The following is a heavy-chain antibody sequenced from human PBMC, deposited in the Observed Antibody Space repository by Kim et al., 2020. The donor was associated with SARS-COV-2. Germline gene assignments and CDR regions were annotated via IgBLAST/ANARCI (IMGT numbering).Heavy chain of an antibody. D-gene: IGHD5-18*01. CDR1: GYTFTGYY. CDR2: INPNSGGT. CDR3: ARDPVQTAMGTYYYYGMDV. Sequence: ASVKVSCKASGYTFTGYYMHWVRQAPGQGLEWMGWINPNSGGTNYAQKFQGWVTMTRDTSISTAYMELSRLRSDDTAVYYCARDPVQTAMGTYYYYGMDVWGQGTTVTVSS. J-gene: IGHJ6*02. V-gene: IGHV1-2*04.